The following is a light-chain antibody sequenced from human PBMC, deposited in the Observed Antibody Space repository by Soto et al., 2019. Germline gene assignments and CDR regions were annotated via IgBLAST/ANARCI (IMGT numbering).Light chain of an antibody. J-gene: IGKJ2*01. Sequence: DIVMSQSPDSLALSLGERATINCRSSRSVLSSSNNENYLAWYQQKPGQPPKLLIDRASTRESGVPDRFSGSGSGTDFTLTISSLQAEDVAIYYCHQYYNTPRTFCQGTRLEIK. CDR2: RAS. CDR3: HQYYNTPRT. V-gene: IGKV4-1*01. CDR1: RSVLSSSNNENY.